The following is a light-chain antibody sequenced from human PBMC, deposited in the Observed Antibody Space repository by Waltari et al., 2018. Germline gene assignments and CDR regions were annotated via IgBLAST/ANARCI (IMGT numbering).Light chain of an antibody. Sequence: QSALTQPASVSGSPGQSITISCTGTSSDVGSYNLVSWYQQHPGKAPKVMIYEVNKRPSGLSNRFTCSKAGNTASLTSSGLQAEDEADYYCCSYAGSDTHVIFGGGTKLTVL. J-gene: IGLJ2*01. CDR3: CSYAGSDTHVI. CDR1: SSDVGSYNL. CDR2: EVN. V-gene: IGLV2-23*02.